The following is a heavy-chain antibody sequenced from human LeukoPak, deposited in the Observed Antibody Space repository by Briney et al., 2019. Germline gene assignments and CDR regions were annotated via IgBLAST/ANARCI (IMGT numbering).Heavy chain of an antibody. J-gene: IGHJ5*02. V-gene: IGHV4-59*01. CDR2: IYYSGST. CDR3: ARVDYYDSSGYYFNNWFDP. CDR1: GGSISSYY. Sequence: PSETLSLTCTVSGGSISSYYWSWIRQPPGKGLEWIGYIYYSGSTNYNPPLKSRVTISVDTSKNQFSLKLSSVTAADTAVYYCARVDYYDSSGYYFNNWFDPWGQGTLVTVSS. D-gene: IGHD3-22*01.